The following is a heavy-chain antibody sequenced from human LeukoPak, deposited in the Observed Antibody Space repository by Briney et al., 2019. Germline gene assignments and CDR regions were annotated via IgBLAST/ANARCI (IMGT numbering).Heavy chain of an antibody. J-gene: IGHJ6*03. V-gene: IGHV1-46*01. D-gene: IGHD3-3*01. CDR1: GFTFTSSA. CDR2: INPSGGST. CDR3: ARDRGFGVVQTYYYYYMDV. Sequence: ASVKVSCKASGFTFTSSAMHWVRQAPGQGLEWMGIINPSGGSTSYAQKFQGRVTMTRDMSTSTVYMELSSLRSEDTAVYYCARDRGFGVVQTYYYYYMDVWGKGTTVTVSS.